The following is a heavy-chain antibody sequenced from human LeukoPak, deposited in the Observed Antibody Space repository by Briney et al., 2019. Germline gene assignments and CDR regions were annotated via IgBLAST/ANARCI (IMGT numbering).Heavy chain of an antibody. CDR1: EFTFSNYA. V-gene: IGHV3-23*01. J-gene: IGHJ4*02. CDR3: ARGQAVTTSYFDY. D-gene: IGHD4-17*01. CDR2: LSASGNT. Sequence: GGSLRLSCAASEFTFSNYAMSWFRQAPGKGPEWVSLLSASGNTYYADSVKGRFTISRDSSKSTLYLQMNSLRAEDSALYYCARGQAVTTSYFDYWGQGSLVTVSS.